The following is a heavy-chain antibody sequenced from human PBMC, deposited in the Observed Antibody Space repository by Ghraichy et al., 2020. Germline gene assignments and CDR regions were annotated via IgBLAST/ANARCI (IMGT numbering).Heavy chain of an antibody. V-gene: IGHV3-30-3*01. J-gene: IGHJ6*02. CDR3: ARDVPCNTYTCPLGMDV. CDR2: ISYDGSNK. Sequence: GALRLSCAASGFIFSNYAMHWVRQAPGKGLEWVAVISYDGSNKFYADSVKGRFTISRDNSMYLQMNSLRDEDTAVYYCARDVPCNTYTCPLGMDVWGRGTTVTVSS. D-gene: IGHD2/OR15-2a*01. CDR1: GFIFSNYA.